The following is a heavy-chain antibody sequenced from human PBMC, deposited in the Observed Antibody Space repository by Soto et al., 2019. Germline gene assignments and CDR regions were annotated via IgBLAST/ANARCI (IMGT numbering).Heavy chain of an antibody. D-gene: IGHD4-17*01. CDR2: ISAYNGNT. J-gene: IGHJ5*02. CDR3: ARDCQWRSSPYGGFDP. Sequence: QVQLVQSGAAVKKPGASVKVSCKASGYTFTSYGIIWVRQAPAQVREWMGWISAYNGNTNYAQKLQGRDTMTTDTSTSIASMELRSLRADDSAVYYCARDCQWRSSPYGGFDPWGQGTLVTVSS. V-gene: IGHV1-18*01. CDR1: GYTFTSYG.